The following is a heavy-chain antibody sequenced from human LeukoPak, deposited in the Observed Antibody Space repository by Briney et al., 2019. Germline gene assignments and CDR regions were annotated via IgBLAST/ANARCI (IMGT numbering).Heavy chain of an antibody. D-gene: IGHD5-18*01. Sequence: GRSLRLSCAASGFTFSSHAMHWVRQAPGKGLGWVAIISYDGNNKYYADSVKGRFIISRDNSKNTLYLQMNSLRAEDTAIYYCARDPKGGFSYGWGAFDIWGQGTMVTVSS. CDR1: GFTFSSHA. V-gene: IGHV3-30-3*01. CDR2: ISYDGNNK. J-gene: IGHJ3*02. CDR3: ARDPKGGFSYGWGAFDI.